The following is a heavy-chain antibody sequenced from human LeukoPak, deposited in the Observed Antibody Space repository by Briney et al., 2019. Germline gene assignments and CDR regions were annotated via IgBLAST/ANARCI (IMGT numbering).Heavy chain of an antibody. CDR1: GYTFTGYY. Sequence: GASVKVSCKASGYTFTGYYMHWVRQAPGQGPEWMGWINPNSGGTNYAQKFQGRVTMTRDTSISTAYMELSRLRSDDTAVYYCARAPSSSWYWDYYYYMDVWGKGTTVTVSS. CDR2: INPNSGGT. D-gene: IGHD6-13*01. CDR3: ARAPSSSWYWDYYYYMDV. J-gene: IGHJ6*03. V-gene: IGHV1-2*02.